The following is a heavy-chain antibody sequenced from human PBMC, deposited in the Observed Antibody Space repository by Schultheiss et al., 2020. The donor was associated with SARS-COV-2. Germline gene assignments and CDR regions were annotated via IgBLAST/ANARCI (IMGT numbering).Heavy chain of an antibody. Sequence: SETLSLTCTVSGGSISSYYWSWIRQPAGKGLEWIGYIYYSGSTYYNPSLKSRVTISVDTSKNQFSLKLSSVTAADTAVYYCARGDVVVMQLWGQGTLVTVSS. CDR1: GGSISSYY. D-gene: IGHD2-21*01. V-gene: IGHV4-59*06. CDR2: IYYSGST. CDR3: ARGDVVVMQL. J-gene: IGHJ4*02.